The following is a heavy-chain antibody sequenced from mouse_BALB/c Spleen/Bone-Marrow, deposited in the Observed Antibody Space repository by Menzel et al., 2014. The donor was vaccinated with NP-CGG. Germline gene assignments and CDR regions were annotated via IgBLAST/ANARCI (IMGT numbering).Heavy chain of an antibody. CDR1: GYSFTGYS. CDR3: ARSYNSFDF. V-gene: IGHV1-39*01. Sequence: VQLQQSGSELEKPGASVKISCKASGYSFTGYSMNWVKRYNGQSLEWIGNVDPYYGATTYNQKFKGKATLTVDKSSSTAYMQLERLTSEDSAVYYCARSYNSFDFWGQGTTLTASS. J-gene: IGHJ2*01. CDR2: VDPYYGAT.